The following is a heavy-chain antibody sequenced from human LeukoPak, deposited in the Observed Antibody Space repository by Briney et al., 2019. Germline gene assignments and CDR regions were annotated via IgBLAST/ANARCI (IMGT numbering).Heavy chain of an antibody. J-gene: IGHJ6*03. CDR1: GGTFSSYA. Sequence: SVKVSCKASGGTFSSYAISWVRQAPGQGLEWMGGIIPIFGTANYAQKFQGRVTITADESTSTAYMELSSLRSEDTAVYYCARGNITLFGVVPPPYYWYMDVWGKGTTVTVSS. D-gene: IGHD3-3*01. CDR3: ARGNITLFGVVPPPYYWYMDV. CDR2: IIPIFGTA. V-gene: IGHV1-69*13.